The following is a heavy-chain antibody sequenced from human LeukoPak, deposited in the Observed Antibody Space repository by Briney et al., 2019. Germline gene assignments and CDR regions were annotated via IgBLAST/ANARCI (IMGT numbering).Heavy chain of an antibody. D-gene: IGHD3-9*01. CDR2: INPNSGGT. J-gene: IGHJ6*02. Sequence: KISCKASGYTFTSYDINWVRQATGQGLEWMGWINPNSGGTNYAQKFQGWVTMTRDTSISTAYMELSRLRSDDTAVYYCARGLFDWGRMDVWGQGTTVTVSS. V-gene: IGHV1-2*04. CDR1: GYTFTSYD. CDR3: ARGLFDWGRMDV.